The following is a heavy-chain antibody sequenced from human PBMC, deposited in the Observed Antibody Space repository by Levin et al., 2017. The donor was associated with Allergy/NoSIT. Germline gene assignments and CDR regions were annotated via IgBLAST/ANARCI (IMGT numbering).Heavy chain of an antibody. Sequence: ASETLSLTCTVSGGSISSGDYFWTWIRQHPGMGLEWIVYIFNSGSTYYNPSLKSRITMSIDTSKNLFSLKVNSVTAADTAVYYCAREGRESLDYWGQGTLVTVSS. J-gene: IGHJ4*02. V-gene: IGHV4-31*03. CDR2: IFNSGST. CDR1: GGSISSGDYF. D-gene: IGHD3-10*01. CDR3: AREGRESLDY.